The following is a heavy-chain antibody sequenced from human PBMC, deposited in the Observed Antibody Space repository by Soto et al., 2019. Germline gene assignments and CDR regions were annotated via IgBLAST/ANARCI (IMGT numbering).Heavy chain of an antibody. V-gene: IGHV3-30-3*01. D-gene: IGHD4-17*01. J-gene: IGHJ4*02. CDR3: ARDFYGGNSGSVGY. CDR1: GFTFSSYA. Sequence: GGSLRLSCAASGFTFSSYAMHWVRQAPGKGLDWVAIISFDGSKKYYADSVKGRFSISRDNSKDTLYLQMNSLRAEDTAVYYSARDFYGGNSGSVGYWGQGTLVTVSS. CDR2: ISFDGSKK.